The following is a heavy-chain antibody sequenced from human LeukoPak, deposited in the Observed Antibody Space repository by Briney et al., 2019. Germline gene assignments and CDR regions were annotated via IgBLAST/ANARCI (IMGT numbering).Heavy chain of an antibody. J-gene: IGHJ4*02. V-gene: IGHV3-48*02. CDR1: GCTFSTYS. D-gene: IGHD5-12*01. CDR3: ARDRKWLQPNFDY. CDR2: ISSTSSTI. Sequence: GGSLRLSCAASGCTFSTYSMDWVRQAPGKGLELVSYISSTSSTIYYADSVKGRFTISRDNAKNSLYLQMNSLRDEDTAVYYCARDRKWLQPNFDYWGQGALVTVSS.